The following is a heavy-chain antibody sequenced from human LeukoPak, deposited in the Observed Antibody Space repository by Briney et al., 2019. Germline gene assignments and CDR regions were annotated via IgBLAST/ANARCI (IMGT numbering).Heavy chain of an antibody. J-gene: IGHJ4*02. CDR3: AKDREGGDCTNGVCCVVDY. CDR1: GFTFSSYG. CDR2: ISYDGSNK. V-gene: IGHV3-30*18. Sequence: GGSLRLSCAASGFTFSSYGMQWVRQAPGKGLEWVAVISYDGSNKYYADSVKGRFTISRDNSKNTLYLQMNSLRAEDTAVYYRAKDREGGDCTNGVCCVVDYWGQGTLVTVSS. D-gene: IGHD2-8*01.